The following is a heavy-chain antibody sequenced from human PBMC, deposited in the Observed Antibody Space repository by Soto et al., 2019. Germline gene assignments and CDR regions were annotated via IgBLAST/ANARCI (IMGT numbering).Heavy chain of an antibody. CDR3: VAAGTPGYYYYGMDV. CDR2: IKQDGSEK. V-gene: IGHV3-7*03. CDR1: GFTFSSYW. D-gene: IGHD6-13*01. Sequence: GGSLRLSCAASGFTFSSYWMSWVRQAPGKGLEWVANIKQDGSEKYYVDSVKGRFTISRDNAKNSLYLQMNSLRAEDTAVYYCVAAGTPGYYYYGMDVWGQGTTVTVSS. J-gene: IGHJ6*02.